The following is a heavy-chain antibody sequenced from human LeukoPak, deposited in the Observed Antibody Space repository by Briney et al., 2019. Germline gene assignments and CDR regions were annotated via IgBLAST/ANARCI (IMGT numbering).Heavy chain of an antibody. CDR1: GFTFSSYS. CDR2: ISSGSRYI. Sequence: KSGGSLRLSCAASGFTFSSYSMNWVRQAPGKGLEWVSSISSGSRYIYYADSVKGRFTISRDNAKNSLYLQMNSLRAEDTAVYYCARQYYDFWNGYYNPYFDYWGPGTLVTVSS. CDR3: ARQYYDFWNGYYNPYFDY. D-gene: IGHD3-3*01. V-gene: IGHV3-21*03. J-gene: IGHJ4*02.